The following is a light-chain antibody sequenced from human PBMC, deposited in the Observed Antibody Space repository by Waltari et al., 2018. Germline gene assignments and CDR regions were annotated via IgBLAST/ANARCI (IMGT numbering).Light chain of an antibody. J-gene: IGKJ4*01. CDR1: QNVNNF. V-gene: IGKV3-11*01. CDR3: QQRHSWPLT. CDR2: DTS. Sequence: TVLTQSPVTLSLSPGERATLSCRASQNVNNFLAWYQQKPGQAPRLLIYDTSNRATGIPARFSGSGSGTDFTLTISSLEPEDFAVYYCQQRHSWPLTFGGGTKVEIK.